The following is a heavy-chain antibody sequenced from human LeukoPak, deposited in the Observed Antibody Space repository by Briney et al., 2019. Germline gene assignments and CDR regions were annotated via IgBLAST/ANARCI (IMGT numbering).Heavy chain of an antibody. CDR2: ISYDGSNK. D-gene: IGHD3-3*01. CDR1: GFTFSSYA. Sequence: PGRSLRLSCAASGFTFSSYAMHWVRQAPGKGLEWVAVISYDGSNKYYADSVKGRFTIPRDNSKNTLYLQMNSLRAEDTAVYYCARDAGDFWSGYYSVGYYFDYWGQGTLVTVSS. V-gene: IGHV3-30-3*01. CDR3: ARDAGDFWSGYYSVGYYFDY. J-gene: IGHJ4*02.